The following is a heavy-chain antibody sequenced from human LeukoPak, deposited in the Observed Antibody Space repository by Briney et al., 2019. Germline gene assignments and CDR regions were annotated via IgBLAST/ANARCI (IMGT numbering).Heavy chain of an antibody. CDR2: MNPSTGNT. CDR3: ARDLSGYSDYYFDY. V-gene: IGHV1-8*01. CDR1: GYTFASY. Sequence: ASVKVSCKASGYTFASYINWVRQATGQGLEWLGWMNPSTGNTGFAQRFQGRVTMTKDTSISTAYMELSSLRSEDTAVYCCARDLSGYSDYYFDYWGQGTLVTVSS. J-gene: IGHJ4*02. D-gene: IGHD3-3*01.